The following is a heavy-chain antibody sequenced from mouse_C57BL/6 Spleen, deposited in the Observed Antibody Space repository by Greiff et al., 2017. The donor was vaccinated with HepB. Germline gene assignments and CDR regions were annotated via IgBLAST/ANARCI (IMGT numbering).Heavy chain of an antibody. CDR1: GYAFSSSW. V-gene: IGHV1-82*01. Sequence: QVQLQQSGPELVKPGASVKISCKASGYAFSSSWMNWVKQRPGKGLEWIGRIYPGDGDTNYNGKFKGKATLTADKSSSTAYMQLSSLTSEDSAVYFWARPYYYGSTYYYAMDYWGQGTSVTVSS. D-gene: IGHD1-1*01. CDR3: ARPYYYGSTYYYAMDY. J-gene: IGHJ4*01. CDR2: IYPGDGDT.